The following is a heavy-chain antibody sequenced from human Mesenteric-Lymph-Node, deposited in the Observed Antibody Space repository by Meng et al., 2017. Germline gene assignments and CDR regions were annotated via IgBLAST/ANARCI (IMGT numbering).Heavy chain of an antibody. J-gene: IGHJ2*01. D-gene: IGHD7-27*01. CDR2: INHSGST. CDR3: ASPLGILGIVDL. CDR1: GGSFRGYY. Sequence: QVQLQQWGAGLLKPSETLSLTCAVYGGSFRGYYWSWIRQPPGKGLEWIGEINHSGSTNYNPSLKSRVTISVDTSKNQFSLKLSSVTAADTAVYYCASPLGILGIVDLWGRGTLVTVSS. V-gene: IGHV4-34*02.